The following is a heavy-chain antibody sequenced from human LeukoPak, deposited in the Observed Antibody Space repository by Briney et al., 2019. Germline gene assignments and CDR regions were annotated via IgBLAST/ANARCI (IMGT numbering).Heavy chain of an antibody. D-gene: IGHD2-2*01. CDR2: MNPNSGNT. CDR1: GYTFTSYD. V-gene: IGHV1-8*01. CDR3: ARGGIVPAALSFYYYYYMDF. Sequence: ASVKVSCKASGYTFTSYDINWVRQATGQGLEWMGWMNPNSGNTGYAQKFQGRVTMTRNTSISTAYMELSSLRSEDTAVYYCARGGIVPAALSFYYYYYMDFWGKGTTVTVSS. J-gene: IGHJ6*03.